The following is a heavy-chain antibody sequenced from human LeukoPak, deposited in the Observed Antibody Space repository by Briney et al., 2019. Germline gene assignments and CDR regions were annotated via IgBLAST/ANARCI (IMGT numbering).Heavy chain of an antibody. CDR1: GFTFSSYE. D-gene: IGHD3-10*02. CDR3: AELGITMIGGV. CDR2: ISSSGSTI. J-gene: IGHJ6*04. V-gene: IGHV3-48*03. Sequence: GGSLRLSCAASGFTFSSYEMNGVPQAPGKGLEGVSYISSSGSTIYYADSVKGRFTISRDNAKNSLYLQMNSLRAEDTAVYYCAELGITMIGGVWGKGTTVTISP.